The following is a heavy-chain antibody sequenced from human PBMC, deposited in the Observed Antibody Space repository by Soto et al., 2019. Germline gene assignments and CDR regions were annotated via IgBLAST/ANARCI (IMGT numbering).Heavy chain of an antibody. CDR1: GGSFSGYY. J-gene: IGHJ3*02. V-gene: IGHV4-34*01. D-gene: IGHD2-21*02. CDR2: INHSGST. Sequence: QVQLQQWGAGLLKPSETLSLTCAVYGGSFSGYYWSWIRQPPGKGLEWIGEINHSGSTNYNPSLKSRVTISVETSKNQFSLKLSSVTAADTAVYYCASSIAYCGGDCFGAFDIWGQGTMVTVSS. CDR3: ASSIAYCGGDCFGAFDI.